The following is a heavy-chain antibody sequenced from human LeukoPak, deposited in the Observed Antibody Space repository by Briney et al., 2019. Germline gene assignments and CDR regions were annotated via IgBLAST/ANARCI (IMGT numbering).Heavy chain of an antibody. CDR2: IQYSGTT. Sequence: PSETLSLTCTVSGGSIRSGGYYWSWIRQHPGMGLEWIGHIQYSGTTHYNPSLKSRVIMSVDTSKNQFSLKLNSVTAADTAVYYCARHLAPDFSTFDYWGQGILVTVSS. J-gene: IGHJ4*02. V-gene: IGHV4-31*03. D-gene: IGHD3/OR15-3a*01. CDR3: ARHLAPDFSTFDY. CDR1: GGSIRSGGYY.